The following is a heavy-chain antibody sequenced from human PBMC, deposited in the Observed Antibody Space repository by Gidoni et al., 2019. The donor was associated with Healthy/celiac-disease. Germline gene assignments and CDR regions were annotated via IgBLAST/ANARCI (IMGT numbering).Heavy chain of an antibody. CDR1: GYTLTELS. D-gene: IGHD5-12*01. CDR2: FDPEDGET. V-gene: IGHV1-24*01. CDR3: ATIAYSGYDWGGYFDY. Sequence: QVQLVQSGAEVKKPGASVKVSCKVSGYTLTELSMHWVRQAPGKGLEWMGGFDPEDGETIYAHKFQGRVTMTEDTSTDTAYMELSSLRSEDTAVYYCATIAYSGYDWGGYFDYWGQGTLVTVSS. J-gene: IGHJ4*02.